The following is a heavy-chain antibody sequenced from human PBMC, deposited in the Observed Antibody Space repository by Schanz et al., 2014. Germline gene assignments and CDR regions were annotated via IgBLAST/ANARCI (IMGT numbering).Heavy chain of an antibody. V-gene: IGHV4-30-4*07. J-gene: IGHJ6*02. CDR3: YGMDV. CDR1: GGSISSGGYS. Sequence: QVQPQESGPGLVKPSQTLSLTCAVSGGSISSGGYSWSWIRQPPGKGLEWIGYIFFRGSTYYNPSLKSRVTISIATSKTQSSLRLTSVTAADTAVYYCYGMDVWGQGTTVTVSS. CDR2: IFFRGST.